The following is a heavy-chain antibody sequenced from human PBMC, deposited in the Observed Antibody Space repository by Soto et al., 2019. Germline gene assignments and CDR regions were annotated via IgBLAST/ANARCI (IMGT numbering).Heavy chain of an antibody. V-gene: IGHV3-48*01. J-gene: IGHJ5*02. CDR3: ARDPSGIAAAGLNWFDP. CDR1: GFTFSSYS. CDR2: ISSSSSTI. D-gene: IGHD6-13*01. Sequence: GGSLRLSCAASGFTFSSYSMNWVRQAPGKGLEWVSYISSSSSTIYYADSVKGRFTISRDKAKNSLYLQMNSLRAEDTAVYYCARDPSGIAAAGLNWFDPWGQGTLVTVSS.